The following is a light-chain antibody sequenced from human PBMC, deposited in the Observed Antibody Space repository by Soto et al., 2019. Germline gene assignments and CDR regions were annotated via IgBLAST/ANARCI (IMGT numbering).Light chain of an antibody. Sequence: NFMLTQPHSVSESPGKTVTISCTRSSGNIASNYVQWYQQRPGSAPTTVIYEDNQRPSGVPDRFSGSIDSSSNSASLTISGLKTGDEADYYCQSCDSNNVVFGGGTQLTVL. CDR1: SGNIASNY. CDR3: QSCDSNNVV. V-gene: IGLV6-57*04. J-gene: IGLJ2*01. CDR2: EDN.